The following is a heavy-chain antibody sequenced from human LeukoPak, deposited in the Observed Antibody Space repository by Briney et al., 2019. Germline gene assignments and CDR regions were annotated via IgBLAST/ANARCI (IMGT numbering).Heavy chain of an antibody. V-gene: IGHV1-2*02. CDR1: GDTLTGYY. J-gene: IGHJ6*02. CDR2: INPNSGAK. D-gene: IGHD3-10*01. CDR3: AREGAIYYSSSGGREGGMDV. Sequence: ASVKVSCKASGDTLTGYYIHWVRQAPGQGLEWMGWINPNSGAKNYAQNFQGRVTMTRDTANNTAYMELNRLTSDDTAVYYCAREGAIYYSSSGGREGGMDVWGQGTTVTVSS.